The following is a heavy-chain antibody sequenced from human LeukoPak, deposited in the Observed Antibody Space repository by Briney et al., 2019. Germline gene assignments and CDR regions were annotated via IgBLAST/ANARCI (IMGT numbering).Heavy chain of an antibody. V-gene: IGHV4-34*01. CDR1: GGSFSGYY. CDR3: ARGVNYGDYAYDY. CDR2: INHSGSS. Sequence: SETLSLTCAVYGGSFSGYYWSCVRQPPGKGLEWIGEINHSGSSNYNPSLKSRVTISVDTSKNQLSLKLSSVTAADTAVYYCARGVNYGDYAYDYWGQGTLVTVSS. J-gene: IGHJ4*02. D-gene: IGHD4-17*01.